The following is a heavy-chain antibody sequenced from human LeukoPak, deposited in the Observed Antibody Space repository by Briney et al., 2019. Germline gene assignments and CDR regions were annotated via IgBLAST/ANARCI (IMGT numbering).Heavy chain of an antibody. CDR3: AQIRPCTYYVSSGSFDY. J-gene: IGHJ4*02. Sequence: PSETLSLTCTVSGGSISSYYWRWIRQPPGKGLEWIGYIHYSGSTNYNSSLKSRVTMSVDTSRNQFSLKLGSVTAADTAVYYCAQIRPCTYYVSSGSFDYWGEGTLVTVSS. CDR2: IHYSGST. CDR1: GGSISSYY. D-gene: IGHD3-22*01. V-gene: IGHV4-59*08.